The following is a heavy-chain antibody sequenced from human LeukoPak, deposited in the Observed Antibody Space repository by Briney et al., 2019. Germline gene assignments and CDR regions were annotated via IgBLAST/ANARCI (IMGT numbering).Heavy chain of an antibody. D-gene: IGHD2-8*01. Sequence: PSETLSLTCTVSGGSISSSSYYWGWIRQPPGKGLEWLGSIYYSGTTYYNPSLKSRVTISVDTSKNQFSLKLSSVTAADTAVYYCARVMAPYYFDFWGQGTLVTVSS. V-gene: IGHV4-39*01. J-gene: IGHJ4*02. CDR3: ARVMAPYYFDF. CDR1: GGSISSSSYY. CDR2: IYYSGTT.